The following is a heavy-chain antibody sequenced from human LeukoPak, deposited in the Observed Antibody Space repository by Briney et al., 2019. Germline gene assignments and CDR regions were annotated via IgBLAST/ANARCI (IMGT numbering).Heavy chain of an antibody. CDR3: ARDGPSSPRGLTTYYFDY. Sequence: GRSLRLSCAASGFTFSSYAMHWVRQAPGKGLEWVAVISYDGSNKYYADSVKGRFTISRDNSKNTLNLQMNSLRAEDTAVYYCARDGPSSPRGLTTYYFDYWGQGTLVTVSS. CDR1: GFTFSSYA. V-gene: IGHV3-30*04. CDR2: ISYDGSNK. J-gene: IGHJ4*02. D-gene: IGHD6-13*01.